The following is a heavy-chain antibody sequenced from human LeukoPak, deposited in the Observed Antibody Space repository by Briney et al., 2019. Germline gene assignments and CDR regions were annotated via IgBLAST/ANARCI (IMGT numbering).Heavy chain of an antibody. CDR3: ARGEAVYVVVKAFDI. CDR2: IYTSGST. J-gene: IGHJ3*02. CDR1: GGSISSGSYY. D-gene: IGHD2-15*01. Sequence: PSETLSLTCTVSGGSISSGSYYWSWIRQPAGKGLDWIGRIYTSGSTNYNPSLKSRVTISVDTSKNQFSLKLSSVTAADTAVYYCARGEAVYVVVKAFDIWGQGTMVTVSS. V-gene: IGHV4-61*02.